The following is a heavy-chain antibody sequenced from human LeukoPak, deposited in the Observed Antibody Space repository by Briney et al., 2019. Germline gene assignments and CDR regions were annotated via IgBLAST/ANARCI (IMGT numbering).Heavy chain of an antibody. D-gene: IGHD2-2*01. CDR3: AKSYQLLEYYFDY. V-gene: IGHV3-9*01. CDR1: GFTFDDYA. Sequence: GGSLRLSCAASGFTFDDYAMHWVRQAPGKGLEWVSGISWNSGSIGYADSVKGRFTISRDNAKNSLYLQMNSLRAEDTALYYCAKSYQLLEYYFDYWGQGTLVTVSS. J-gene: IGHJ4*02. CDR2: ISWNSGSI.